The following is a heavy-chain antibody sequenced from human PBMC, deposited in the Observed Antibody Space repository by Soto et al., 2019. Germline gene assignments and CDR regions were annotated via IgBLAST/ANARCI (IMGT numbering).Heavy chain of an antibody. V-gene: IGHV3-33*01. Sequence: QVQLVESVGGVVQPGRSLRLSCAASGFTFSSYGMHWVRQAPGKGLEWVAVIWYDGSNKYYADSVKGRFTISRDNSKNTLYGQINSLSGEETAVYYCPREENSGYELVEKTNGYFDYWGQGRLVTVAS. CDR3: PREENSGYELVEKTNGYFDY. CDR2: IWYDGSNK. D-gene: IGHD5-12*01. J-gene: IGHJ4*02. CDR1: GFTFSSYG.